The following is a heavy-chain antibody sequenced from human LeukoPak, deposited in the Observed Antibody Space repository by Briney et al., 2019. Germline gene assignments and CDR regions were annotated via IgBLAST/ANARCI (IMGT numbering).Heavy chain of an antibody. D-gene: IGHD6-13*01. J-gene: IGHJ3*02. Sequence: GGSLRLSCAASGFTFSSYGMHWVRQAPGKGLEWVAFIRYDGSNKYYADSVKGRFTISRDNSKNTLYLQMNSLRAEDTAVYYCAKDYRPGIAAAGTGAFDIWGQGTMVTVSS. CDR1: GFTFSSYG. V-gene: IGHV3-30*02. CDR3: AKDYRPGIAAAGTGAFDI. CDR2: IRYDGSNK.